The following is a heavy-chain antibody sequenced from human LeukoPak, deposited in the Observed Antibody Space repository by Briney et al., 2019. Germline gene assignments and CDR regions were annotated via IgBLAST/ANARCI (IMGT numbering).Heavy chain of an antibody. CDR2: MNPNSGNT. D-gene: IGHD6-19*01. CDR3: ARGLGSSGWYGGGY. CDR1: GYTFTSYD. J-gene: IGHJ4*02. V-gene: IGHV1-8*01. Sequence: ASVKVSCKASGYTFTSYDINWVRQATGQGPEWMGWMNPNSGNTGYAQKFQGRVTMTRNTSISTAYMELSSLRSEDTAVYYCARGLGSSGWYGGGYWGQGTPVTVSS.